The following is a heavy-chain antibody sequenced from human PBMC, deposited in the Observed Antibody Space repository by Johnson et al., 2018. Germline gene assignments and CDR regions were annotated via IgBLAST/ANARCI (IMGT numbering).Heavy chain of an antibody. CDR3: AGDYYYGSGKPDKRWFSNYMDV. D-gene: IGHD3-10*01. CDR1: GFTFDDYA. CDR2: INCNGDSN. Sequence: VQLVESGGGLEQPGRSLRLPCAASGFTFDDYAMHWVRHVPGKGLEWVSGINCNGDSNAYADSVKGRFPVSRDNGKNSLYLQLNRLRAEDTARYYCAGDYYYGSGKPDKRWFSNYMDVWGKGTTVIVSS. J-gene: IGHJ6*03. V-gene: IGHV3-9*01.